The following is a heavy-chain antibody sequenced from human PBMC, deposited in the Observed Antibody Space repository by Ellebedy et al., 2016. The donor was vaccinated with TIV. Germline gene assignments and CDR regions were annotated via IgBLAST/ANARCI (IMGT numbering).Heavy chain of an antibody. V-gene: IGHV3-23*01. CDR2: ISDNNT. D-gene: IGHD2-2*02. Sequence: GGSLRLXCAASGLTLSSYAFSWVRQTPGMGLEWVSSISDNNTYYADSLKGRFTISRDKSKNTLFLRVSSLRAEDTAVYYCARLYCTSANCDRGFFDFWGQGALVTVSS. J-gene: IGHJ4*02. CDR3: ARLYCTSANCDRGFFDF. CDR1: GLTLSSYA.